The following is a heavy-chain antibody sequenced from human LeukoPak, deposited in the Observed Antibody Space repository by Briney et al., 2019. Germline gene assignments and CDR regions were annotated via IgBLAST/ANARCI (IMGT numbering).Heavy chain of an antibody. CDR3: ARAYHVGSSWSPESGDDAFDI. V-gene: IGHV1-8*01. J-gene: IGHJ3*02. D-gene: IGHD6-13*01. CDR1: GYTFTSYD. Sequence: ASVKVSCKASGYTFTSYDINWVRQATGQGLEWMGWMNPNSGNTGYAQKFQGRVTMTRNTSISTAYMELSSLRSEDTAVYYCARAYHVGSSWSPESGDDAFDIWGQGTMVTVSS. CDR2: MNPNSGNT.